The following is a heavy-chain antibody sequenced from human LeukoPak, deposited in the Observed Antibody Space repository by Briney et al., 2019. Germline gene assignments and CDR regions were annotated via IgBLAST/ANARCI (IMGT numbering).Heavy chain of an antibody. V-gene: IGHV3-53*01. D-gene: IGHD3-10*01. CDR1: GFTVSSNY. CDR3: ARDRNRRWFGSFYGMDV. J-gene: IGHJ6*04. CDR2: IYSGGST. Sequence: GGSLRLSCAASGFTVSSNYMSWVRRAPGKGLEWVSVIYSGGSTYYADSVKGRFTISRDNSKNTLYLQMNSLRAEDTAVYYCARDRNRRWFGSFYGMDVWGKGTTVTVSS.